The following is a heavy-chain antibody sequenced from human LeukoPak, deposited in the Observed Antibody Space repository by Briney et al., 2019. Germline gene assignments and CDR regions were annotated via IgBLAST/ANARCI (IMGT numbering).Heavy chain of an antibody. CDR1: GFTFSSYW. Sequence: GGSLRLSCAASGFTFSSYWMSWVRQAPGKGLEWVANIKQDGSEKYYVDSVKGRFTISRDNAKNSLDLQMNRLRAEDTALYYRAREDIALAGQTNWWGQGTLVTVSS. V-gene: IGHV3-7*04. CDR2: IKQDGSEK. J-gene: IGHJ4*02. D-gene: IGHD6-13*01. CDR3: AREDIALAGQTNW.